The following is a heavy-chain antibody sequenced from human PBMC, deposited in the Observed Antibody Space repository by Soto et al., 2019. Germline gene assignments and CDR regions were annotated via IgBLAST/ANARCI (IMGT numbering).Heavy chain of an antibody. V-gene: IGHV3-66*01. CDR3: ARDRVAVASPFDY. Sequence: GGSLRLSCAASGFTVSNNYMTWVRQAPGKGLEWVSVIYRGGSTYYAVSVKSRITINPDTSKNQFSLQLNSVTPEDTAVYYCARDRVAVASPFDYWGQGTLVTVSS. CDR1: GFTVSNNY. D-gene: IGHD6-19*01. CDR2: IYRGGST. J-gene: IGHJ4*02.